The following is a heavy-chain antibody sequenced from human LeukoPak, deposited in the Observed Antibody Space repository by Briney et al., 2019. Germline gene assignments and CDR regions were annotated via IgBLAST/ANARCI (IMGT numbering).Heavy chain of an antibody. Sequence: AGGSLRLSCAAPGLTFTNYWMHWVRQAPGEGLESVAYIHPDGTEKYYMESLRGRFAISRDNAKNSLYLQMSNLRDEDTAVYYCTSRYDFWSGYFQGYYFDFWGQGSLVTVSS. J-gene: IGHJ4*02. CDR3: TSRYDFWSGYFQGYYFDF. CDR2: IHPDGTEK. V-gene: IGHV3-7*01. CDR1: GLTFTNYW. D-gene: IGHD3-3*01.